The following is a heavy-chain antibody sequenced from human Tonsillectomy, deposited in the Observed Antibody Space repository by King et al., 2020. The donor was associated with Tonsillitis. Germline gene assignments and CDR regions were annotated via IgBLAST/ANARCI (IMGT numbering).Heavy chain of an antibody. CDR3: AKFPRASSSWYRYSMDV. CDR2: ISGSGGRT. Sequence: VQLVESGGGLVQPGGSLRLSCAASGFTFSSYAMSWVRQAPGKGLEWVSAISGSGGRTYYADSVKGRFTISRDKSKNTLYLQMNSLRAEDTAVYYCAKFPRASSSWYRYSMDVWGKGTTVTVSS. V-gene: IGHV3-23*04. CDR1: GFTFSSYA. J-gene: IGHJ6*03. D-gene: IGHD6-13*01.